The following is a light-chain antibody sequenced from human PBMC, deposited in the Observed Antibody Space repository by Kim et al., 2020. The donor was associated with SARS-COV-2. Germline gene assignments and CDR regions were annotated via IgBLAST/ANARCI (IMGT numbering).Light chain of an antibody. V-gene: IGLV7-46*01. Sequence: PAGTATLPCDAGPGPVTSGHFPYWFQQKPGQAPRTLISDTGNRHSWTPARFSGSLLGGKAALTLSAAQPEDEADYYCLLSYSDSRVFGGGTQLTVL. CDR3: LLSYSDSRV. CDR1: PGPVTSGHF. CDR2: DTG. J-gene: IGLJ2*01.